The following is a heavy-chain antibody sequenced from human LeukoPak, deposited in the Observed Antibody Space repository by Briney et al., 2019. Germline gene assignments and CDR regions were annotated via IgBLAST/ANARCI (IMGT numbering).Heavy chain of an antibody. CDR3: ARELERHFDY. D-gene: IGHD1-1*01. V-gene: IGHV3-30*04. CDR1: GLSFSSYA. CDR2: ISYDGRNK. J-gene: IGHJ4*02. Sequence: GGSLRLSCAASGLSFSSYAMHWIRQAPGKGLEWVAVISYDGRNKYYADSVKGRFTISRDNSKNTLSLQMSSLRVEDTAVYYCARELERHFDYWVQGTLVTVSS.